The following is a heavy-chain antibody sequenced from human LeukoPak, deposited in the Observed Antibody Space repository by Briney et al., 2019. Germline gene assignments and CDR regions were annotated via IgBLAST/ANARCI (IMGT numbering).Heavy chain of an antibody. Sequence: GGSLRLSCAASGFTFSSYSVNWVRQAPGKGLEWVSSISSSSSYIYYADSVKGRFTISRDNAKNSLYLQMNSLRAEDTAVYYCARDPVSGWFPLYWGQGSLVTVSS. CDR3: ARDPVSGWFPLY. CDR1: GFTFSSYS. D-gene: IGHD6-19*01. V-gene: IGHV3-21*01. CDR2: ISSSSSYI. J-gene: IGHJ4*02.